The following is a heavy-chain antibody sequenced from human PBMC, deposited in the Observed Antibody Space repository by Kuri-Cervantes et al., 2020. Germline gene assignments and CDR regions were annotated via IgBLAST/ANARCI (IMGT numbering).Heavy chain of an antibody. CDR3: ARGGSLKGYGDYPDF. Sequence: GESLKISCAASGFTFSDYYMSWIRQAPGKGLEWASYISSSGSTIYYADSVKGRFTISRDNAKNSLYLQMNSLSAEDTAVYYCARGGSLKGYGDYPDFWGQGILVTVSS. V-gene: IGHV3-11*04. J-gene: IGHJ4*02. CDR2: ISSSGSTI. CDR1: GFTFSDYY. D-gene: IGHD4-17*01.